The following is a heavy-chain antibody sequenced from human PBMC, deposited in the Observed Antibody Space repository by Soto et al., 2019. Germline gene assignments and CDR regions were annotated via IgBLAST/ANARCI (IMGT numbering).Heavy chain of an antibody. Sequence: ASVKVSCKPSGYMFTSYGLSWVRQAPGQGLEWMGWISPYNDDTKYAQTFQDRVTLTTDTSTSTAYMELRSLRADDTAVYYCARDRAWEGQLPDYYYYGMDVWGQGTTVTVSS. V-gene: IGHV1-18*01. CDR3: ARDRAWEGQLPDYYYYGMDV. J-gene: IGHJ6*02. D-gene: IGHD2-2*01. CDR2: ISPYNDDT. CDR1: GYMFTSYG.